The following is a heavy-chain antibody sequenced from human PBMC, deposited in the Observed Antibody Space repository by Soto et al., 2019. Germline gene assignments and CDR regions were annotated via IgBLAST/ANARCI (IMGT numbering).Heavy chain of an antibody. CDR3: ARVGYGNYHFDY. CDR1: GFTFSSYW. CDR2: INSDGTIT. Sequence: EVQLVESGGALVQPGGSLSLSCAASGFTFSSYWMHWVRQPPGKGLVWVSRINSDGTITSHADSVKGRFTVSRDNAKNSLYLQMNSLRADDTAVYYCARVGYGNYHFDYWGQGILVTVSS. V-gene: IGHV3-74*01. D-gene: IGHD4-17*01. J-gene: IGHJ4*02.